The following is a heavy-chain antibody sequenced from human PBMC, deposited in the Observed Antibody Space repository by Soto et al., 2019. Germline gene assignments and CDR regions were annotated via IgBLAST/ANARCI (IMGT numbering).Heavy chain of an antibody. J-gene: IGHJ4*02. Sequence: ASVNVSCKVSGYTLTELSMHWVRQAPGKGLEWMGGFDPEDGETIYAQKFQGRVTMTEDTSTDTAYMELSSLRSEDTAVYYCATSSVLIGESVSMDYWGQGTLVTVSS. CDR1: GYTLTELS. CDR2: FDPEDGET. V-gene: IGHV1-24*01. D-gene: IGHD2-8*01. CDR3: ATSSVLIGESVSMDY.